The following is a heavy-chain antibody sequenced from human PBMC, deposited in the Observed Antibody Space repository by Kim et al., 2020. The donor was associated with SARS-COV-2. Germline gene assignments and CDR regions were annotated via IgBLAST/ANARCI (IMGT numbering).Heavy chain of an antibody. CDR3: ARDERVYSYGDY. D-gene: IGHD5-18*01. J-gene: IGHJ4*02. Sequence: YYAGSVKGRFTISRDNSKNTLYLQMNSLRAEDTAVYYCARDERVYSYGDYWGQGTLVTVSS. V-gene: IGHV3-33*01.